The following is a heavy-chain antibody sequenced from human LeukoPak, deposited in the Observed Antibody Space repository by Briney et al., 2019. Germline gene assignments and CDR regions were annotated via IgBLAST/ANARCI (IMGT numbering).Heavy chain of an antibody. CDR3: ARVGSTMIVVDKVNWFDP. CDR2: IYYSGST. CDR1: GGSISSYY. Sequence: PSETLSLTCTVSGGSISSYYWSWIRQHPGKGLEWIGYIYYSGSTYYNPSLKSRVTISVDTSKNQFSLKLSSVTAADTAVYYCARVGSTMIVVDKVNWFDPWGQGTLVTVSS. V-gene: IGHV4-59*06. D-gene: IGHD3-22*01. J-gene: IGHJ5*02.